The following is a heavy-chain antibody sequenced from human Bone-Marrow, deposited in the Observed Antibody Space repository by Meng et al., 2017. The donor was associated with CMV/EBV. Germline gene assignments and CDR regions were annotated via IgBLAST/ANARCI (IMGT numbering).Heavy chain of an antibody. CDR3: ARDLDCSSTSCNTQIDY. J-gene: IGHJ4*02. V-gene: IGHV3-53*01. Sequence: GESLKISCAASGFTVSSNYMSWVRQAPGKGLEWVSVIYSGGSTYYNPSLKSRVTISVDTSKNQFSLKLSSVTAADTAVYYCARDLDCSSTSCNTQIDYWGQGTLVTASS. CDR1: GFTVSSNY. CDR2: IYSGGST. D-gene: IGHD2-2*01.